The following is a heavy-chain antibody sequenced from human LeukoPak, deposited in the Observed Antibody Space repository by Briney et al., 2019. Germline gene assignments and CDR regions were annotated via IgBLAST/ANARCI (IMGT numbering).Heavy chain of an antibody. V-gene: IGHV4-31*03. CDR2: IYYSGST. J-gene: IGHJ3*02. D-gene: IGHD3-16*02. CDR3: ARHGLYYDYVWGGYRLQLDAFDI. CDR1: GGSISSGGYY. Sequence: SQTLSLTCTVSGGSISSGGYYWSWIRQHPGKGLEWIGYIYYSGSTYYNPSLKSRVTISVDTSKNQFSLKLSSVTAADTAVYYCARHGLYYDYVWGGYRLQLDAFDIWGQGTMVTVSS.